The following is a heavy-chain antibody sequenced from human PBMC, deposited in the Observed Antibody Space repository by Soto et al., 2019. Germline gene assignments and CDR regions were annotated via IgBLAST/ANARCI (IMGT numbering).Heavy chain of an antibody. CDR2: ISSSSSYI. CDR1: GFTFSRYS. D-gene: IGHD5-18*01. J-gene: IGHJ6*02. Sequence: GGSLRLSCAASGFTFSRYSMNWVRQAPGKGLEWVSSISSSSSYIYYADSVKGRFTISRDNAKNSLYLQMNSLRAEDTAVYYCARVDKTAMVLGDYGMDGWGQGTTVTVSS. V-gene: IGHV3-21*01. CDR3: ARVDKTAMVLGDYGMDG.